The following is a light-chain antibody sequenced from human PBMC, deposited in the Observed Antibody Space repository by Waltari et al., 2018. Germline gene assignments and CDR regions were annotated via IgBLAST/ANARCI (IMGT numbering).Light chain of an antibody. CDR2: EVI. Sequence: QSALTPPASVSGTPVQSITIPCTGTNSDVGNYNLVSWYQHHPGEAPNLMICEVIKRPSGVSNRFSGSKSGNTASLTISGLQAEDEADYYCCSYAGSGTYVFGTGTKVTVL. CDR3: CSYAGSGTYV. V-gene: IGLV2-23*02. J-gene: IGLJ1*01. CDR1: NSDVGNYNL.